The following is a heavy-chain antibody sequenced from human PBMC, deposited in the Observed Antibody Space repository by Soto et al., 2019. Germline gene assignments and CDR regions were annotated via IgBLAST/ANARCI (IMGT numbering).Heavy chain of an antibody. J-gene: IGHJ4*02. Sequence: QVQLVQSGAEVKKPGSSVKVSCKASGGTFSSYTISWVRQAPGQGLGWMGRIIPILGIANYAQKFQGRVTITTDKSTSTAYMWLSSLRSEDTAVYYCAKGGDYGGFDYWGQGSLVTVSS. V-gene: IGHV1-69*02. CDR1: GGTFSSYT. CDR2: IIPILGIA. CDR3: AKGGDYGGFDY. D-gene: IGHD4-17*01.